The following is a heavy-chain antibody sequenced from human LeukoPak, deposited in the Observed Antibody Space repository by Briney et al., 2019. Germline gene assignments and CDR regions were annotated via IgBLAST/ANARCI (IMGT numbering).Heavy chain of an antibody. V-gene: IGHV4-34*01. CDR3: ATRPTPPYYYYYMDV. Sequence: SETLSLTCAVYGGSFSGYYWSWIRQPPGKGLEWIGEINHSGGTNYNPSLKSRVTISIDTSKNQFSLKLSSVTSADTAVYFCATRPTPPYYYYYMDVWGKGTTVTVSS. D-gene: IGHD4-23*01. CDR2: INHSGGT. CDR1: GGSFSGYY. J-gene: IGHJ6*03.